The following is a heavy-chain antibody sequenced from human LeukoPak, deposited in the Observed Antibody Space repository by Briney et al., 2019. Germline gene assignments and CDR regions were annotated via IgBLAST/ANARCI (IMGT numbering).Heavy chain of an antibody. CDR2: ISYDGSNK. V-gene: IGHV3-30*04. J-gene: IGHJ4*02. Sequence: PGGSLRLSCAASGFTFSSYAMHWVRQAPGKGLEWVAVISYDGSNKYYADSVKGRFTISRDNSKNTLYLQMNSLRAEDTAVYYCAREPYGSGISYYFDYWGQGTLVTVSS. CDR3: AREPYGSGISYYFDY. CDR1: GFTFSSYA. D-gene: IGHD3-10*01.